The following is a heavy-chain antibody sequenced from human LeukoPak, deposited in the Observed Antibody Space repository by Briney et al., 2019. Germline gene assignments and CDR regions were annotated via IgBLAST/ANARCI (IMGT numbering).Heavy chain of an antibody. J-gene: IGHJ4*02. Sequence: SETLSLTCAVSGGSISDYYWSWIRQPPGKGLEWIGYIYYSGNTNYNPSLKSRVSISLDTSKNQFSLKLTSVTAADTAVYYCARGSYGYVLPFDYWGQGTLVTVSS. CDR1: GGSISDYY. CDR3: ARGSYGYVLPFDY. CDR2: IYYSGNT. V-gene: IGHV4-59*01. D-gene: IGHD5-18*01.